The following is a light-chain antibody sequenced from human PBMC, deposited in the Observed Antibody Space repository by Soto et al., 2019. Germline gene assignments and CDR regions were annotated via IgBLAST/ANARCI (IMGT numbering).Light chain of an antibody. CDR3: QQYCSTPLT. J-gene: IGKJ4*01. Sequence: DIVMTQSPDSLAVSLGERATINCKSSQSVLYSSNNKNYLAWYQQKPGQPPKLLIYWASTRESGVPDRFSDSGSGKDSALTISSLRAEDVAVYYCQQYCSTPLTFGGGTKVEIK. CDR1: QSVLYSSNNKNY. CDR2: WAS. V-gene: IGKV4-1*01.